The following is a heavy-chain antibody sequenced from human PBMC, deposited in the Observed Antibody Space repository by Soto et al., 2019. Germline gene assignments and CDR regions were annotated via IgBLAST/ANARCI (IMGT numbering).Heavy chain of an antibody. J-gene: IGHJ4*02. CDR1: GITFSSYA. V-gene: IGHV3-23*01. CDR3: AKGPHSSGWHYFDH. D-gene: IGHD6-19*01. CDR2: VSGSGANT. Sequence: DVQLLESGGALVQPGGSLRLSCAASGITFSSYAMSWVRQAPGKGLEWVSTVSGSGANTYYADSVKGRFTISRDNSENTLYLQMISLRAEDMAIYHCAKGPHSSGWHYFDHWGQGTLVTVSS.